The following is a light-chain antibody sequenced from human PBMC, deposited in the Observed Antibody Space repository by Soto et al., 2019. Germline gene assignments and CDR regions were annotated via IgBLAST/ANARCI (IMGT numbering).Light chain of an antibody. CDR2: GNS. J-gene: IGLJ3*02. CDR1: SSNIGATYH. V-gene: IGLV1-40*01. Sequence: QSVLTQPPSVSGAPGQRVTISCTGSSSNIGATYHVHWYQQLPGTAPKLLIYGNSNRPSGVPDRFSGSKSGTSASLAITGLQAEAEADYYCQSYDSSLRGTVFGGGTKLTVL. CDR3: QSYDSSLRGTV.